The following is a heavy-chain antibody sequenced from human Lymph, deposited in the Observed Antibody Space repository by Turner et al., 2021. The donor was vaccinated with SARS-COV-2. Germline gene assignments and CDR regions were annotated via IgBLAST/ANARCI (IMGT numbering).Heavy chain of an antibody. Sequence: QVQLQESGPGLVKPSETLSLTCTVSGDSISNYYWSWIRQPPGKGLEWIGYIYYSGSTNYNPSLKGRVTISVDTSKNHFSLKLSSVTAADTAVYYCARGFDYWGQGTLVTVSS. CDR1: GDSISNYY. V-gene: IGHV4-59*01. CDR3: ARGFDY. CDR2: IYYSGST. J-gene: IGHJ4*02.